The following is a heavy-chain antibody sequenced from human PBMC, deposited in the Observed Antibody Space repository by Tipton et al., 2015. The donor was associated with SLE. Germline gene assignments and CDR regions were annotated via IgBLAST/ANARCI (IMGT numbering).Heavy chain of an antibody. CDR3: ARLGSDYYFYMDV. V-gene: IGHV4-34*01. D-gene: IGHD6-13*01. Sequence: TLSFTCAVDGGSLSGYSWSWIRQPPGKGLEWIGDINHSGNANYSPSLKSRVTMSVDTSTNEISLKLTSVNVADTAVYYCARLGSDYYFYMDVWGKGTTVTVSS. CDR2: INHSGNA. J-gene: IGHJ6*03. CDR1: GGSLSGYS.